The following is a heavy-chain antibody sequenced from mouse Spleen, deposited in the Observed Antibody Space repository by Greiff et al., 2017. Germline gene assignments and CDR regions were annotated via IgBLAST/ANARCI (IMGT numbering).Heavy chain of an antibody. Sequence: GAELVRPGTSVKISCKASGYAFTNYWLGWVKQRPGHGLEWIGDIYPGSGNTYYNEKFKGKATLTADKSSSTAYMQLSSLTSEDSAVYFCARYGNFDYWGQGTTLTVSS. V-gene: IGHV1-63*01. CDR1: GYAFTNYW. D-gene: IGHD2-1*01. CDR3: ARYGNFDY. CDR2: IYPGSGNT. J-gene: IGHJ2*01.